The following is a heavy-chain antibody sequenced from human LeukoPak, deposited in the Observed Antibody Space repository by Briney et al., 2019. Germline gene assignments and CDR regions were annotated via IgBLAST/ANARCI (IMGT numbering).Heavy chain of an antibody. CDR2: VRYDGSNK. D-gene: IGHD3-22*01. CDR1: GFTFSSYG. V-gene: IGHV3-30*02. Sequence: GGSLRLSCAASGFTFSSYGMHWVRQAPGKGLEWVAFVRYDGSNKYYADSVKGRFTISRDNAKNSLYLQMNSLRAEDTAVYYCARDKEYYDSSGYYEPIDYWGQGTLVTVSS. J-gene: IGHJ4*02. CDR3: ARDKEYYDSSGYYEPIDY.